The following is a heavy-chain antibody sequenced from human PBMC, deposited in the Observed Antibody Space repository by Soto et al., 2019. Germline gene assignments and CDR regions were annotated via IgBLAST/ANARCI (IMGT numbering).Heavy chain of an antibody. CDR2: IIPILGIA. V-gene: IGHV1-69*08. CDR3: ARDCIAVAGKLCH. CDR1: GGTFSGYT. D-gene: IGHD6-19*01. Sequence: QVQLVQSGAEVKKPGSSVKDSCKASGGTFSGYTISWVRQAPGQGLEWMGRIIPILGIANYAQKFQGRVTITADKSTSTAYMELSSLRSEDTAVYYCARDCIAVAGKLCHWGQGTLVTVSS. J-gene: IGHJ4*02.